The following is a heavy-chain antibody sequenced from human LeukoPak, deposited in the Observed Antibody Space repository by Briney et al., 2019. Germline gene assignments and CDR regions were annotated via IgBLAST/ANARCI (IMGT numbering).Heavy chain of an antibody. CDR1: GYTFTSYY. CDR2: INPSGGST. V-gene: IGHV1-46*01. D-gene: IGHD3-10*01. J-gene: IGHJ6*02. Sequence: ASVKVSCKASGYTFTSYYMHWVRQAPGQGLEWMGIINPSGGSTSYAQKFQGRVTMTRDTSTSTVYMELSSLRSEDTAVYYCASGLYGSGSYYNSRYYYYGMDVWGQGTTVTVSS. CDR3: ASGLYGSGSYYNSRYYYYGMDV.